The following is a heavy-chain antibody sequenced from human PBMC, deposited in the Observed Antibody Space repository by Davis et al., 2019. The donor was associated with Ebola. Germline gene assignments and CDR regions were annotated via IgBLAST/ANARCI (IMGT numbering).Heavy chain of an antibody. J-gene: IGHJ4*01. V-gene: IGHV3-74*01. CDR2: IAPDGTGT. D-gene: IGHD5-12*01. Sequence: PGGSLRLSCAASGFTFSNFHIHWVRQTPGKGLVWVARIAPDGTGTNYADSVKGRFTISRDNAKNTLSLQMNSLRVEDTAVYYCVRDSGYYSHDYWGHGTLVTVSS. CDR3: VRDSGYYSHDY. CDR1: GFTFSNFH.